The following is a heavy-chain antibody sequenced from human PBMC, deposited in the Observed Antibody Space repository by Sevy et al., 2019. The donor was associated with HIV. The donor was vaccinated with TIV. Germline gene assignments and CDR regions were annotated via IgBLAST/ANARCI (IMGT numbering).Heavy chain of an antibody. CDR2: SIPILGKV. CDR1: GGTFSSYG. Sequence: ASVKVSCKASGGTFSSYGISWVRQAPGQGLEWMGGSIPILGKVNYAQKFQGRVTITADESTKTAYMELSSLRSEDTAVYYCARGGGNGWYYFDYWGQETLVTVSS. J-gene: IGHJ4*02. V-gene: IGHV1-69*10. D-gene: IGHD6-19*01. CDR3: ARGGGNGWYYFDY.